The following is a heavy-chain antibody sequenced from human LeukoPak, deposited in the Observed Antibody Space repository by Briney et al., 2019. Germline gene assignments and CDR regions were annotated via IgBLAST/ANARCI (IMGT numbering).Heavy chain of an antibody. Sequence: SETLSLTCTVSGGSISSYYWSWIRQPPGKGLEWIGYIYYSGSTNYNPSLKSRVTISVDTSKNQFSLKLSSVTAADTAVYYCARDPYYDSSGFDIWGQGTMVTVSS. CDR1: GGSISSYY. CDR2: IYYSGST. V-gene: IGHV4-59*01. J-gene: IGHJ3*02. D-gene: IGHD3-22*01. CDR3: ARDPYYDSSGFDI.